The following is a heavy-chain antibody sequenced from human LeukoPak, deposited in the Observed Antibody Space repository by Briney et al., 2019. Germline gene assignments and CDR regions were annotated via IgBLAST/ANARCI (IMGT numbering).Heavy chain of an antibody. CDR1: GVTFSSYG. CDR3: AKDKDYHDSSGSLYFDY. V-gene: IGHV3-30*18. J-gene: IGHJ4*02. CDR2: ISYDGSNK. Sequence: PGGSLRLSCAASGVTFSSYGMHWVRQAPGKGLEWEAVISYDGSNKYYADSVKGRFTISRDNSKNTLYLQMNSLRAEDTAVYYCAKDKDYHDSSGSLYFDYWGQGTLVTVSS. D-gene: IGHD3-22*01.